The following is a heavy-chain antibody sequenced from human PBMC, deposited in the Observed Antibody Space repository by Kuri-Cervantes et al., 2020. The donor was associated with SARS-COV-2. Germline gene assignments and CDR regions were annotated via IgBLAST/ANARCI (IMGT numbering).Heavy chain of an antibody. V-gene: IGHV3-15*01. CDR1: GFTFSSYW. D-gene: IGHD1-26*01. CDR3: TTDGVPSGSYYFLDYYYYMDV. J-gene: IGHJ6*03. Sequence: GGSLRLSCAASGFTFSSYWMSWVRRAPGKGLEWVGRIKSKTDGGTTDYAAPVKGRFTISRDDSKNTLYLQMNSLKTEDTAVYYCTTDGVPSGSYYFLDYYYYMDVWGKGTTVTVSS. CDR2: IKSKTDGGTT.